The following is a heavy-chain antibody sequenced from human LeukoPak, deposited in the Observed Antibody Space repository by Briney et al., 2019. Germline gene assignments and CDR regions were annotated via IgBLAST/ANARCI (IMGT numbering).Heavy chain of an antibody. D-gene: IGHD3-22*01. CDR1: GGSFSGYY. J-gene: IGHJ6*03. Sequence: PSATLSLTCAVYGGSFSGYYWTWIRQAPGKGLEWIGEINPSGRIAYNPSLKSRLTISVDASKNQFSLNLRSLTAADTAVYYCARGRQEVSMIVVVMTAVSYYLDVWGKGTTVTVS. CDR2: INPSGRI. V-gene: IGHV4-34*01. CDR3: ARGRQEVSMIVVVMTAVSYYLDV.